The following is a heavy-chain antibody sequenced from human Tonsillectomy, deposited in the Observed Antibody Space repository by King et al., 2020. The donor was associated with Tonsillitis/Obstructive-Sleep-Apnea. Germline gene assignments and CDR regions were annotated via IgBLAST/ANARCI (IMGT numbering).Heavy chain of an antibody. CDR3: ARVRDDRQQLDGFVY. D-gene: IGHD6-13*01. Sequence: VQLVQSGGGVVQPGRSLRLSCAASGFTFTSYGMHWVRQAPGKGLEWVAGIWYDGSKKYYADSVKGRFIISRDNSKNTLYLEMNSLRAEDTAVYYCARVRDDRQQLDGFVYCGQGTLVTVSS. V-gene: IGHV3-33*01. CDR2: IWYDGSKK. J-gene: IGHJ4*02. CDR1: GFTFTSYG.